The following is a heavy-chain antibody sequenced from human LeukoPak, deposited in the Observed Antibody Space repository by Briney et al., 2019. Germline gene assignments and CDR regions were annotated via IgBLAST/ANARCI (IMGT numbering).Heavy chain of an antibody. CDR1: VFTFSDYY. CDR2: ISSSGSTI. CDR3: ARDRDTARPYYYYGMDV. V-gene: IGHV3-11*01. J-gene: IGHJ6*02. D-gene: IGHD5-18*01. Sequence: GGSLRLSCARSVFTFSDYYMSWIRQAPGKGLEWVSYISSSGSTIYCADSVKGQFTTSRDNAKNSLYLQMNSLRAEDTAVYYCARDRDTARPYYYYGMDVWGQGTTVTVSS.